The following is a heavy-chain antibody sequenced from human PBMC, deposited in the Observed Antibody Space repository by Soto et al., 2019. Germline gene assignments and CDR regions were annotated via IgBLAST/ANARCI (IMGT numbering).Heavy chain of an antibody. V-gene: IGHV3-15*01. CDR1: GFTFTSAW. D-gene: IGHD3-16*02. Sequence: EVQLVESGGGLEEPGGSLRLSCVVSGFTFTSAWMTWVRQAPGKGLEWVGRITHGGTTDYAAPLKDRFFISRDDSKSTLYLHMNSLRTEDTAIYYCATYPYEWGSSLYWGQGTLVSVSS. CDR3: ATYPYEWGSSLY. J-gene: IGHJ4*02. CDR2: ITHGGTT.